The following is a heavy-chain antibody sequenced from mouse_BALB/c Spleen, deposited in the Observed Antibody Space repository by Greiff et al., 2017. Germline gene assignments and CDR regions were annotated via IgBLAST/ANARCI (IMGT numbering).Heavy chain of an antibody. D-gene: IGHD2-3*01. J-gene: IGHJ3*01. CDR1: GYTFTNYW. CDR2: IYPGGGYT. Sequence: QVHVKQSGAELVRPGTSVKISCKASGYTFTNYWLGWVKQRPGHGLEWIGDIYPGGGYTNYNEKFKGKATLTADTSSSTAYMQLSSLTSEDSAVYFCARWGYSAWFAYWGQGTLVTVSA. CDR3: ARWGYSAWFAY. V-gene: IGHV1-63*02.